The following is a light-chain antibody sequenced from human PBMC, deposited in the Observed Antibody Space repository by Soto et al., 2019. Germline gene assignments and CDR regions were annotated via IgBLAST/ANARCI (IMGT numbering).Light chain of an antibody. CDR3: QHYNNWPRT. V-gene: IGKV3-15*01. CDR1: QSVSSY. CDR2: GAS. Sequence: EIVMTQSPATLSVSPGERATLSCRASQSVSSYLAWYQQKPGQAPRLLIYGASTRATGIPARFSGSGAGTAFTHTISSLQSEDFAVYYCQHYNNWPRTFGQGTKVEIK. J-gene: IGKJ1*01.